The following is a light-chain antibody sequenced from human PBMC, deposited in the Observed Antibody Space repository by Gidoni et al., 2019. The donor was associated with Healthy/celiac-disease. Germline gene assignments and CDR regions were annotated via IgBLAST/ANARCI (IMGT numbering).Light chain of an antibody. CDR3: GTWDSSLSAGYV. J-gene: IGLJ1*01. CDR2: DNN. CDR1: SSNTGNNY. V-gene: IGLV1-51*01. Sequence: QSVLTQPPSVSAAPGQKVTISCSGSSSNTGNNYVSWYQQLPGTAPKLLIYDNNKRPSGIPDRFAGSKSGTSATLGITGLQTGDEADYYCGTWDSSLSAGYVFGTGTKVTV.